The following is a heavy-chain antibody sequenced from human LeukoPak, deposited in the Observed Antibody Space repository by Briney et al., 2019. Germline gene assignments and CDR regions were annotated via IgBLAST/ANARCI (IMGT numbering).Heavy chain of an antibody. V-gene: IGHV3-73*01. Sequence: GGSLRLSCAASGFTFSGSAMLWVRQASGRGLEWVGRIRSKANRYATTYDASVKGRFTISRDDSKNTAYLQMNSLKTEDTAVYYCTRGVEYSSSYYYYYYMDVWGKGTTVTVSS. J-gene: IGHJ6*03. D-gene: IGHD6-6*01. CDR1: GFTFSGSA. CDR2: IRSKANRYAT. CDR3: TRGVEYSSSYYYYYYMDV.